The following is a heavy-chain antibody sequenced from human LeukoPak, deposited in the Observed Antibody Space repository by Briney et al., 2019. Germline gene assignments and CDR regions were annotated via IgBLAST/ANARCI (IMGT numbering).Heavy chain of an antibody. J-gene: IGHJ6*02. Sequence: PGGSLRLSCAASGFTFSSYSMNWVRQAPGKGLEWVSFISSRSSTIYYADSVKGRFTISRDNAKDSLSLQMNSLRDEDTAVYYCANVDIAMVRTYGMDVWGQGTTVTVSS. CDR3: ANVDIAMVRTYGMDV. V-gene: IGHV3-48*02. CDR1: GFTFSSYS. D-gene: IGHD5-18*01. CDR2: ISSRSSTI.